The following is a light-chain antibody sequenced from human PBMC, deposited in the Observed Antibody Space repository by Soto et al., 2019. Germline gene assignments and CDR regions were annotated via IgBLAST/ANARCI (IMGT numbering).Light chain of an antibody. J-gene: IGLJ2*01. CDR2: DVT. Sequence: QSVLTQPRSVSGSPGQSVTISCTGTNSDVGTYNYVSWYQQHPGKAPKLIIYDVTKRPSGVPDRFSGSKSGNTASLIISGLQAADEAEYYCCCCSCAGSSSFRVLFGGGTQLTVL. CDR1: NSDVGTYNY. CDR3: CSCAGSSSFRVL. V-gene: IGLV2-11*01.